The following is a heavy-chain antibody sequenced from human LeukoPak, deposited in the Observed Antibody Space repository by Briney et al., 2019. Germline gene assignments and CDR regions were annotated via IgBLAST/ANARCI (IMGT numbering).Heavy chain of an antibody. Sequence: GGSLRLSCAAPRFTVSSNSRSWGRQAPGKGLDWVSVIYSGGSIYYADSVTGRFTISRDNSKNTLYLQMNSLRAEDTAVYYCAGGGTRGGSIDSCGQGTLVTVSS. D-gene: IGHD2-15*01. CDR1: RFTVSSNS. V-gene: IGHV3-53*01. CDR3: AGGGTRGGSIDS. CDR2: IYSGGSI. J-gene: IGHJ4*02.